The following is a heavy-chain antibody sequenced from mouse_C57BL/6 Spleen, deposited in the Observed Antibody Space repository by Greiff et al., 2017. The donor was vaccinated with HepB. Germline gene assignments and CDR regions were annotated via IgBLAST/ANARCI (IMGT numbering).Heavy chain of an antibody. J-gene: IGHJ3*01. V-gene: IGHV14-1*01. Sequence: VHVKQSGAELVRPGASVKLSCTASGFNIKDYYMHWVKQRPEQGLEWIGRIDPEDGDTEYAPKFQGKATMTADTSSNTAYLQLSSLTSEDTAVYYCTTAVRGGFAYWGQGTLVTVSA. D-gene: IGHD2-14*01. CDR1: GFNIKDYY. CDR3: TTAVRGGFAY. CDR2: IDPEDGDT.